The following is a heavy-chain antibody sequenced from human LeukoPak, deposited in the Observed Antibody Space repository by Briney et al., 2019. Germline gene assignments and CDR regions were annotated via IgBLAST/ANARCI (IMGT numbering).Heavy chain of an antibody. CDR3: ARRVSDAFDI. V-gene: IGHV3-33*01. D-gene: IGHD5/OR15-5a*01. Sequence: PGGSLRLSCAASGFTFSSYGMHWVRQAPGKGREWAAVIWYDGSNKYYADSAKGRFTISRDNSKNTLYLLMNSLRAEDTAVYYCARRVSDAFDIWGQGTMVTVSS. CDR2: IWYDGSNK. J-gene: IGHJ3*02. CDR1: GFTFSSYG.